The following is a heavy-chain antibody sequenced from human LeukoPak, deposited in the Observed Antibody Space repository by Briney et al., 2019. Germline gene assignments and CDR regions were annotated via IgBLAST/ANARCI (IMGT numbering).Heavy chain of an antibody. CDR2: INHSGST. D-gene: IGHD6-19*01. V-gene: IGHV4-34*01. CDR3: ARDLGVYSSGWYLYYYMDV. J-gene: IGHJ6*03. CDR1: GGSFSGYY. Sequence: SETLSLTCAVYGGSFSGYYWSWIRQPPGKGLEWIGEINHSGSTNYNPSLKSRVTISVDTSKNQFSLKLSSVTAADTAVYYCARDLGVYSSGWYLYYYMDVWGKGTTVTISS.